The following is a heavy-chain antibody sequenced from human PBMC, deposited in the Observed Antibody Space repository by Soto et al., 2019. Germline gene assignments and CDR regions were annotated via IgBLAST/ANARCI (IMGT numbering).Heavy chain of an antibody. V-gene: IGHV3-15*01. CDR3: XXXXXXXXXYGMDV. CDR1: GFTFSNAW. Sequence: EVQLVESGGGLVKPGGSLRLSCAASGFTFSNAWMSWVRQAPGXGLXXXGRIKSKTDGGTTDYAAPVKGRFTISRDDSKNTLYLQMNSLKTXXXAXYXCXXXXXXXXXYGMDVWGQGTTVTVSS. J-gene: IGHJ6*02. CDR2: IKSKTDGGTT.